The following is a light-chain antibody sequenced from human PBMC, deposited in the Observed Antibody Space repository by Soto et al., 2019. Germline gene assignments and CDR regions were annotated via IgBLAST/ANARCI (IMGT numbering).Light chain of an antibody. CDR3: SSYTTSSSWV. J-gene: IGLJ3*02. Sequence: QSVLTQPASVSGSPGQSITTSCTGTSSDVGGYDYVSWYQQHPDKAPKLMIYEVSNRPSGVSNRFSGSKSGNTASLTISGLQAEDEADYYCSSYTTSSSWVFGGGTKVTVL. CDR1: SSDVGGYDY. CDR2: EVS. V-gene: IGLV2-14*01.